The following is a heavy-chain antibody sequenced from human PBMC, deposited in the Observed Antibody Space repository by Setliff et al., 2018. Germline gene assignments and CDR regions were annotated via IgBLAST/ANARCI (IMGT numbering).Heavy chain of an antibody. CDR3: ARTTGYRLEGDFDY. J-gene: IGHJ4*02. Sequence: PGGSLRLSCAASGFTFDDYAMHWVRQAPGKGLEWVPGISWNSGSIGYADSVKGRFTISRDNAKNSLYLQMNSLRAEDTAIYYCARTTGYRLEGDFDYWGQGTLVTVSS. V-gene: IGHV3-9*01. CDR2: ISWNSGSI. D-gene: IGHD1-1*01. CDR1: GFTFDDYA.